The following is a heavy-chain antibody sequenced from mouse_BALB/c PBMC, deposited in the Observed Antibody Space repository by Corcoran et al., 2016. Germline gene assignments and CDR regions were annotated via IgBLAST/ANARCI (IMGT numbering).Heavy chain of an antibody. CDR2: INTYTGEP. CDR1: GYTFTNYG. Sequence: QIQLVQSGPELKKPGETVKISCKASGYTFTNYGMNWVKQAPGKGLKWIGWINTYTGEPTYADDFKGRFAFSLETSASTAYLQINNLKNEDTATYFCARGGNYDWYFDVWGAGTTVTVSS. V-gene: IGHV9-3-1*01. CDR3: ARGGNYDWYFDV. J-gene: IGHJ1*01. D-gene: IGHD2-1*01.